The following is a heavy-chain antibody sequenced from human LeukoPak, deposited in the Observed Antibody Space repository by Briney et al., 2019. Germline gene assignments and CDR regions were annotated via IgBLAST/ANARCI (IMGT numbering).Heavy chain of an antibody. D-gene: IGHD3-10*01. J-gene: IGHJ4*02. CDR3: ARVFYGSGSYYPYYFDY. CDR2: INHSGST. V-gene: IGHV4-34*01. CDR1: GGSFSSYY. Sequence: TPETLCLTCAGNGGSFSSYYWSWIRQPPGKGLEWIGEINHSGSTNYNPSLKSRVTISVDTSKNQFSLKLSSVTAADTAVYYCARVFYGSGSYYPYYFDYWGQGTLVTVSS.